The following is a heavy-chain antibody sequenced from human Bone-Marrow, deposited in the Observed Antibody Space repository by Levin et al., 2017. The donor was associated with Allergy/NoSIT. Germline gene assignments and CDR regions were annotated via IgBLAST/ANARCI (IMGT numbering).Heavy chain of an antibody. D-gene: IGHD3-16*01. CDR1: GFTFANHA. CDR2: ISFDGSNT. V-gene: IGHV3-30*04. J-gene: IGHJ3*02. Sequence: RSGGSLRLSCADSGFTFANHAMHWVRQAPGKGLEWLAAISFDGSNTYYAESLKGRFIVSRDNSKNTLDLEMNSLETEDTAVYFCARDSAPGREFFVVWWALDMWGQGTMVTVSS. CDR3: ARDSAPGREFFVVWWALDM.